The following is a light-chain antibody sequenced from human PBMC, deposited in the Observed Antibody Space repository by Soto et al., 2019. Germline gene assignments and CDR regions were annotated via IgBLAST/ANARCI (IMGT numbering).Light chain of an antibody. CDR3: QQSYSTLIT. CDR1: QSVGSS. J-gene: IGKJ5*01. CDR2: GAA. V-gene: IGKV3-15*01. Sequence: TQSPATLSLSPGERATLSCRASQSVGSSLAWFQQKPGQAPRLLIYGAATRATGIPARFSGGGSGTEFTLTISSLQSEDFATYYCQQSYSTLITFGQGTRLEIK.